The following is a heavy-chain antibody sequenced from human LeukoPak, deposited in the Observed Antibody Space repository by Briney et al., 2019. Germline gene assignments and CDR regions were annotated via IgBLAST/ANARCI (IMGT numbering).Heavy chain of an antibody. J-gene: IGHJ4*02. V-gene: IGHV1-3*01. D-gene: IGHD6-19*01. CDR1: GYTFTSYA. CDR3: AREWSSGWYSPYYFDY. CDR2: INAGNGNT. Sequence: VASVKVSCKASGYTFTSYAMHWVRQAPGQRLEWMGWINAGNGNTKYSQKFQGRVTITRDTSASTAYMELSSLRSEDTAVYYCAREWSSGWYSPYYFDYWGQGTLVTVSS.